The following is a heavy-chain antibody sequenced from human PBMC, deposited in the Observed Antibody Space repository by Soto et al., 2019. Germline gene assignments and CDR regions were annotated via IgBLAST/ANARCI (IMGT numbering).Heavy chain of an antibody. CDR1: GVSIHNSHSF. D-gene: IGHD2-21*01. J-gene: IGHJ5*01. CDR3: GRVVEGATRHTDPDS. Sequence: DTLSLTCTVSGVSIHNSHSFWAWIRQPPGKGLQFIASVYHNGGAHYNSSLKSRVTISVDTANNQVSLRMRSLTAADTAFYYCGRVVEGATRHTDPDSWGQGILVTAPQ. V-gene: IGHV4-39*01. CDR2: VYHNGGA.